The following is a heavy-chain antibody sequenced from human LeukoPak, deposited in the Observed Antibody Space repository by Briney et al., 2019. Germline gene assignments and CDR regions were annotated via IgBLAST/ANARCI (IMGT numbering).Heavy chain of an antibody. V-gene: IGHV4-34*01. CDR3: ARKRYFDY. CDR1: GGSFSGYY. Sequence: SETLSLTCAVYGGSFSGYYWSWIRQPPGKGLEWIGEIYHSGSTNYNPSLKSRVTISVDKSKNQFSLKLSSVTAADTAVYYCARKRYFDYWGQGTLVTVSS. D-gene: IGHD6-25*01. CDR2: IYHSGST. J-gene: IGHJ4*02.